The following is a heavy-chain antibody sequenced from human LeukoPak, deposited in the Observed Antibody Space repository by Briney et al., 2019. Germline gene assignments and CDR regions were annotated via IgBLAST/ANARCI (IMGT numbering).Heavy chain of an antibody. CDR3: ARDNRHFVVVSGMTDHYMDV. Sequence: PGGSLRLSCVASGFTFSSFGMHWVRQAPGKGLDWVAFVKCDGISEFYTDSVKGRFRISRDDSQSTVYLQMNSLKPEDTAVYYCARDNRHFVVVSGMTDHYMDVWGKGATVTISS. V-gene: IGHV3-30*02. CDR2: VKCDGISE. D-gene: IGHD2-21*01. CDR1: GFTFSSFG. J-gene: IGHJ6*03.